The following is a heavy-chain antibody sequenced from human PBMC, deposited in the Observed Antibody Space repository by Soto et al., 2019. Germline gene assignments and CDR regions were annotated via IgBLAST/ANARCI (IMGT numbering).Heavy chain of an antibody. CDR3: VRDFGRYFRSGYMDV. Sequence: EVRLVESGGGLVKPGGSLRLSCAASGFTFSAFSMNWVRQAPGKGLEWLSSINEDSTYIYYGDSFRGRSTISRDNAKDSLYLQIDSLRAEDTAVYYCVRDFGRYFRSGYMDVWCDGATVSVS. D-gene: IGHD3-9*01. CDR1: GFTFSAFS. V-gene: IGHV3-21*02. J-gene: IGHJ6*03. CDR2: INEDSTYI.